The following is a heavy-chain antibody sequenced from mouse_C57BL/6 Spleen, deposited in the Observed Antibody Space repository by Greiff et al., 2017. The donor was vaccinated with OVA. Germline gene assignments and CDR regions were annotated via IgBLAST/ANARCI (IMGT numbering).Heavy chain of an antibody. Sequence: QVQLKESGPELVKPGASVKISCKASGYAFSSSWMNWVKQRPGKGLEWIGRIYPGDGDTNYNGKFKGKATLTADKSSSTAYMQLSSLTSEDSAVYFCARYLTTVVATPYYFDYWGQGTTLTVSS. CDR2: IYPGDGDT. CDR3: ARYLTTVVATPYYFDY. CDR1: GYAFSSSW. J-gene: IGHJ2*01. D-gene: IGHD1-1*01. V-gene: IGHV1-82*01.